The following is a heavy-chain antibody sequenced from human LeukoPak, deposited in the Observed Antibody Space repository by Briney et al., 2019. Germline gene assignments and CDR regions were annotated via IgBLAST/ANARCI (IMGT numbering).Heavy chain of an antibody. D-gene: IGHD3-22*01. V-gene: IGHV4-31*03. Sequence: PSQTLSLTCTVSGGSNSSGGYYWSWIRQHPGKALEWIGYIYNRGSTAYYSASLKSRINISADTSKNQFSLKLSSVTDADTAVYHCARGHYDSSGYYHLDYWGQGTLVTVSS. CDR1: GGSNSSGGYY. CDR2: IYNRGSTA. J-gene: IGHJ4*02. CDR3: ARGHYDSSGYYHLDY.